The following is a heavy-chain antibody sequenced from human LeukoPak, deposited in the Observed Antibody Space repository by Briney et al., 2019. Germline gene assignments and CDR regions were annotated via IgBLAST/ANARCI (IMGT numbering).Heavy chain of an antibody. CDR2: IYYSGST. Sequence: PSETLSLTCTVSGGSISSSSYYWGWIRQPPGKGLEWIGSIYYSGSTYHNSSLKSRVTISVDTSKHQFSLKLSPVTAADTAVYYCARGPTLVTADYAFDIWGQGTMVTVSS. J-gene: IGHJ3*02. CDR3: ARGPTLVTADYAFDI. D-gene: IGHD2-21*02. CDR1: GGSISSSSYY. V-gene: IGHV4-39*07.